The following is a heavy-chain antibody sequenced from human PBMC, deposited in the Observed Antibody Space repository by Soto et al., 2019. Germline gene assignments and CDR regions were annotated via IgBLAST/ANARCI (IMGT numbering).Heavy chain of an antibody. CDR2: IIPIFGTA. CDR3: ARKFTFDRPEILPLFGVVMSTGMYA. CDR1: GGTFSSYA. J-gene: IGHJ6*04. Sequence: SVKVSCKASGGTFSSYAISWVRQAPGQGLEWMGGIIPIFGTANYAQKFQGRVTITADESTSTAYMELSSLRSEDTAVYYCARKFTFDRPEILPLFGVVMSTGMYAGAKGPALPFSA. D-gene: IGHD3-3*01. V-gene: IGHV1-69*13.